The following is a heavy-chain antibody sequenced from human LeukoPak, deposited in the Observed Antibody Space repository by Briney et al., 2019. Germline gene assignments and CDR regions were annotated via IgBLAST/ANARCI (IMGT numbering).Heavy chain of an antibody. J-gene: IGHJ5*02. CDR3: ARSATTIQYNWFDP. V-gene: IGHV1-69*05. CDR1: GYTFTSYG. Sequence: GASVKASCKASGYTFTSYGISWVPQAPGQGLEWMGGIIPIFGTANYAQKFQGRVTITTDESTSTAYMELSSLRSEDTAVYYCARSATTIQYNWFDPWGQGTLVTVSS. CDR2: IIPIFGTA. D-gene: IGHD5-24*01.